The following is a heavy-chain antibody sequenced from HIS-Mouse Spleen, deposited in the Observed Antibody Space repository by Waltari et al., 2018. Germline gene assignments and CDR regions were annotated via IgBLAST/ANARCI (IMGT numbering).Heavy chain of an antibody. Sequence: QLQLQESGPGLVKPSETLSLTCTVSGGSISSSRYYWGWIRQPPGKGMEWIGSIYYCGRTYYNPSLKSRVTISVDTSKNQFSLKLSSVTAADTAVYYCARRRGWFDYWGQGTLVTVSS. CDR1: GGSISSSRYY. D-gene: IGHD6-19*01. J-gene: IGHJ4*02. CDR3: ARRRGWFDY. CDR2: IYYCGRT. V-gene: IGHV4-39*01.